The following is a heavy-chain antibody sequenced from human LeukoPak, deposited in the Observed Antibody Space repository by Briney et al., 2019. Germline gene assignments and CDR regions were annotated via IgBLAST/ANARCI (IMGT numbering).Heavy chain of an antibody. CDR3: ARGVPAAIGWYFDL. Sequence: SVKVSCKASGGTFISYAISWVRQAPGQGLEWMGGIIPIFGTANYAQKFQGRVTITADESTSTAYMELSSLRSEDTAVYYSARGVPAAIGWYFDLWGRGTLVNVSS. CDR2: IIPIFGTA. CDR1: GGTFISYA. D-gene: IGHD2-2*02. J-gene: IGHJ2*01. V-gene: IGHV1-69*13.